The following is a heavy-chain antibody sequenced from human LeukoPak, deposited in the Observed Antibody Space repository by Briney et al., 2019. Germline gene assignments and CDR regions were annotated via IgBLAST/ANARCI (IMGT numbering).Heavy chain of an antibody. J-gene: IGHJ6*02. D-gene: IGHD6-13*01. CDR1: GFTFSSYS. Sequence: GGSLRLSCAASGFTFSSYSMNWVRQAPGKGLEWVSSISSSSSYIYYADSVKGRFTISRDDAKNSLYLQMNSLRAEDTAVYYCARGQQVSPYYGLDVWGQGTTVTVSS. CDR3: ARGQQVSPYYGLDV. CDR2: ISSSSSYI. V-gene: IGHV3-21*01.